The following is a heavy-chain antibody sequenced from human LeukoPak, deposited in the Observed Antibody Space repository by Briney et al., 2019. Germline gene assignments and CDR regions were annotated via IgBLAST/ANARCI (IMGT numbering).Heavy chain of an antibody. J-gene: IGHJ6*03. CDR1: GFTFSKYW. Sequence: GGSLRLSCAASGFTFSKYWMLWVRQAPGKGLESVSRINTDGTVTTYADSVKGRFTVSRDNADNTMFLQMNSVRDEDTAVYYCARDKAGTTPYYYYSMDVWGKGTTVTVSS. D-gene: IGHD1-14*01. V-gene: IGHV3-74*01. CDR3: ARDKAGTTPYYYYSMDV. CDR2: INTDGTVT.